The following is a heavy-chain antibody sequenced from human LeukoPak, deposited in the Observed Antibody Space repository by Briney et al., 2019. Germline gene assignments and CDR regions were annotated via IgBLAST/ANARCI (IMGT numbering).Heavy chain of an antibody. Sequence: GRSLRPSCPVSGFTFSSYAISWVRQAPGKGLEWVSGISGSGGTTYYADSVKGRFTIYREESKNTVYLQMISLRGEDTAVYFCARWGGSRWHDFDYWGQGTLVTVSS. V-gene: IGHV3-23*01. CDR2: ISGSGGTT. CDR1: GFTFSSYA. J-gene: IGHJ4*02. CDR3: ARWGGSRWHDFDY. D-gene: IGHD6-13*01.